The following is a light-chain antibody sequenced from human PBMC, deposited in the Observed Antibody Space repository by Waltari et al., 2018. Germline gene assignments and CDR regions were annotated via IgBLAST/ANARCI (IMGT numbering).Light chain of an antibody. CDR3: LTTYPFI. CDR2: GVS. J-gene: IGKJ3*01. CDR1: QVISGS. Sequence: DIQLTQSPSFLSASIGDRVTITRRASQVISGSLAWYQQKPAKAPKLLIYGVSALHSGVPSRFSGSGSGTEFTLTISSLQPEDFATYYCLTTYPFIFGPGTRVDVK. V-gene: IGKV1-9*01.